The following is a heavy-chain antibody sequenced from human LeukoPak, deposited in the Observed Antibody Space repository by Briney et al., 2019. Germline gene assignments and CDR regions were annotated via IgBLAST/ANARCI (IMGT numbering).Heavy chain of an antibody. CDR3: ARSRWLQFDYYYYMDV. CDR2: INHSGST. V-gene: IGHV4-38-2*02. Sequence: SETLSLTCTVSGYSISSGYYWGWIRQPPGKGLEWIGEINHSGSTNYNPSLKSRVTISVDTSKNQFSLKLSSVTAADTAVYYCARSRWLQFDYYYYMDVWGKGTTVTISS. J-gene: IGHJ6*03. D-gene: IGHD5-24*01. CDR1: GYSISSGYY.